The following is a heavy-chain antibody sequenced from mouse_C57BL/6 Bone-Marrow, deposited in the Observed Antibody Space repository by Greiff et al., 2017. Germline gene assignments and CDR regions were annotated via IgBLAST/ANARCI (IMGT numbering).Heavy chain of an antibody. CDR3: AVYYDYDGGFAY. V-gene: IGHV1-19*01. CDR1: GYTFTDYY. D-gene: IGHD2-4*01. Sequence: EVQLQQSGPVLVKPGASVKMSCKASGYTFTDYYMNWVKQSHGKSLEWIGVINPYNGGTSYNQKFKGKATLTVDKSSSTAYMELNSLTSEDSAVYYCAVYYDYDGGFAYGGQGTLVTVSA. J-gene: IGHJ3*01. CDR2: INPYNGGT.